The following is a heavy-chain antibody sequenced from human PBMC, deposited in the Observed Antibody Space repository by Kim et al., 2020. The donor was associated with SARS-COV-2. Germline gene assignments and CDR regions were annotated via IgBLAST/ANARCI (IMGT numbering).Heavy chain of an antibody. D-gene: IGHD6-19*01. V-gene: IGHV3-21*01. J-gene: IGHJ4*02. CDR1: GFTFSSYS. CDR3: ARGNGGLSGWYSPYFDY. Sequence: GGSLRLSCAASGFTFSSYSMNWVRQAPGKGLEWVSSISSSSSYIYYADSVKGRFTISRDNAKNSLYLQMNSLRAEDTAVYYCARGNGGLSGWYSPYFDYWGQGTLVTVSS. CDR2: ISSSSSYI.